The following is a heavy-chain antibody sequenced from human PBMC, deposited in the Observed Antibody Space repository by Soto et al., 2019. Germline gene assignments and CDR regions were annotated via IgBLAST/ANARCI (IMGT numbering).Heavy chain of an antibody. D-gene: IGHD1-26*01. Sequence: QVQLQESGPGLMKPSETLSLTCTVSGCSISSYYWSWIRQPPGKGLEWFGYIYYSGSTNYNPSLKSRVTVPVDTCKNQSPLKLSPVTAADTAVYYCASRQWDGDAFDIWGQGTMVTVSS. CDR1: GCSISSYY. J-gene: IGHJ3*02. V-gene: IGHV4-59*08. CDR2: IYYSGST. CDR3: ASRQWDGDAFDI.